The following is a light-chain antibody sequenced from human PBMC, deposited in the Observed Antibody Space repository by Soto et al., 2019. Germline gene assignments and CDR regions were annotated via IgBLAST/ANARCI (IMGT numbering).Light chain of an antibody. V-gene: IGKV3-20*01. CDR1: QSVSNNY. CDR3: QQYGDSPWT. J-gene: IGKJ1*01. Sequence: EIVLTQSPGTLSLSPGERATLSCRASQSVSNNYLAWFQQRPGQAPRLLIYAASSRASGIPDRFSGSGSQTDFTLTISRLEPEDIPVFYCQQYGDSPWTFGQGTKVEIK. CDR2: AAS.